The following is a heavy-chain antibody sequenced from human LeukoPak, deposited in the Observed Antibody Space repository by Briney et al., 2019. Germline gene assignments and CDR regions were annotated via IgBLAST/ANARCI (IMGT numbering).Heavy chain of an antibody. V-gene: IGHV3-23*01. CDR3: AKEMYDYVWGSHFDY. CDR2: ISGSGVST. D-gene: IGHD3-16*01. J-gene: IGHJ4*02. Sequence: GGSLRLSCAASGFTFSSYAMSWVRQAPGKGLEWVSTISGSGVSTFYADSVKGRFTISRDNSKNTLYLHMNSLRAEDTAVYYCAKEMYDYVWGSHFDYWGQGTLVTVSS. CDR1: GFTFSSYA.